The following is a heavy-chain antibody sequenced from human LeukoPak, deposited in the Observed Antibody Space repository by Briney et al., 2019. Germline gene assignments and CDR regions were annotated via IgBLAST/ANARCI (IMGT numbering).Heavy chain of an antibody. D-gene: IGHD2-2*01. CDR3: ARVKRKYQLLKPLHETPSHYFDY. V-gene: IGHV4-59*12. CDR1: GGSISSYS. Sequence: PSETLSLTCTVSGGSISSYSWSWIRQPPGKGLEWIGVMYNSGGTKFNPSVKSRVTISVDTSKNQFSLKVSSVTAADTAVYYCARVKRKYQLLKPLHETPSHYFDYWGQGTLVTVSS. J-gene: IGHJ4*02. CDR2: MYNSGGT.